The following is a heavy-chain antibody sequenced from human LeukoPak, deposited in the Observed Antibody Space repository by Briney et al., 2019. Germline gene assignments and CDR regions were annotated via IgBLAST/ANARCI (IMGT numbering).Heavy chain of an antibody. J-gene: IGHJ3*02. CDR3: AKAVAAYREDAFDI. D-gene: IGHD2-15*01. CDR1: GFTFDDYA. V-gene: IGHV3-9*01. CDR2: ISWNSGSI. Sequence: PGRSLRLSCAASGFTFDDYAMHWVRQAPGKGLEWVPGISWNSGSIGYADSVKGRFTISRDNAKNSLYLQMNSLRAEDTALYYCAKAVAAYREDAFDIWGQGTMVTVSS.